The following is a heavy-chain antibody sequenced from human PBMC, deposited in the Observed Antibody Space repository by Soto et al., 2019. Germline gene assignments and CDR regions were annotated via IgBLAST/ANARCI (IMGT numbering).Heavy chain of an antibody. CDR1: GDSVSSNSAA. V-gene: IGHV6-1*01. CDR2: TYYRSKWFN. J-gene: IGHJ5*02. D-gene: IGHD1-7*01. Sequence: SPTLSLTLAISGDSVSSNSAAWDWIRQSPSRGLEWLGRTYYRSKWFNDYAVSVKSRITINPDTSKNQFSLHLNSVTPEDTAVYYCARGWELHHWGQGTLVTVSS. CDR3: ARGWELHH.